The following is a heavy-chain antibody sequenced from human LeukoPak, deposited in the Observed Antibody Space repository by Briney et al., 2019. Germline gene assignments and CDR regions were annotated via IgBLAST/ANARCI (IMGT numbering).Heavy chain of an antibody. CDR3: ARGALGSGSSKSDY. Sequence: SETLSLTCTVSGGSISDYYWTWVRQPADKGLEHIGRIFASGSTKYNPSLNPSLASRVTMSTDTSENQVSLKLTSVTAADTAVYFCARGALGSGSSKSDYWGQGILVTVSS. D-gene: IGHD1-26*01. CDR1: GGSISDYY. CDR2: IFASGST. J-gene: IGHJ4*02. V-gene: IGHV4-4*07.